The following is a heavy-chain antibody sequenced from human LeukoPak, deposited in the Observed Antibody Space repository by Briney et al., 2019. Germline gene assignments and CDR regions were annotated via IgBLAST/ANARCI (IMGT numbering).Heavy chain of an antibody. CDR2: IKQDGSEK. Sequence: GGSLRLSCAASGFTLSSFWMSWVRQAPGKGLEWVANIKQDGSEKYYVESVKGRFTISSDKAKSSVYLQMNSLRAEDTAIYYCARGPGYIYGPFDTFDVWGQGTMVTVSS. J-gene: IGHJ3*01. CDR3: ARGPGYIYGPFDTFDV. D-gene: IGHD5-18*01. V-gene: IGHV3-7*05. CDR1: GFTLSSFW.